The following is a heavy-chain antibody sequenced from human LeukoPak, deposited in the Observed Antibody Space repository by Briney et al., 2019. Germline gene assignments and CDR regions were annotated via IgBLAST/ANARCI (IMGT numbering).Heavy chain of an antibody. Sequence: GSLRLSCAASGFIFSSYAMTWVRQAPGKGLEWVSAISSSVGSTYYADSAKGRFTISRDNSKNTLYLQMNSLRAEDTAVYYCARDWFEDYWGQGTLVTVSS. J-gene: IGHJ4*02. D-gene: IGHD3-10*01. V-gene: IGHV3-23*01. CDR3: ARDWFEDY. CDR1: GFIFSSYA. CDR2: ISSSVGST.